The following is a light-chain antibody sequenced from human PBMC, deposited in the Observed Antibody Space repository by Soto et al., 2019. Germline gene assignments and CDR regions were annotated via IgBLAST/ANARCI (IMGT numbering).Light chain of an antibody. CDR1: QSVSSN. Sequence: EIVMTQSPATLSVSPGERATLSCRASQSVSSNLAWYQQKPGQAPRLLIYGASTRATGIPARFSGSGSGTEFTLTIGSLQSEDSAAYYCQQYNNWPLTFGGGTKVDIK. CDR2: GAS. V-gene: IGKV3-15*01. J-gene: IGKJ4*01. CDR3: QQYNNWPLT.